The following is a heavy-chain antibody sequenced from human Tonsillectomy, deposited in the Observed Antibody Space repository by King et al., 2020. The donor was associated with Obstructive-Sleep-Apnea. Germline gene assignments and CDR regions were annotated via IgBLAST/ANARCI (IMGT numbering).Heavy chain of an antibody. CDR3: ARENYGNFYFDY. V-gene: IGHV3-30-3*01. Sequence: VQLVESGGGVVQPGRSLRLSCAASGFTFSSYAMHWFRQAPGKGLEWVAVKSYDGSNEFYADYVKGRFTISRDNSKNTLYLQMNSLRAEDTAVYYCARENYGNFYFDYWGQGSLVTVSS. CDR1: GFTFSSYA. J-gene: IGHJ4*02. CDR2: KSYDGSNE. D-gene: IGHD4-11*01.